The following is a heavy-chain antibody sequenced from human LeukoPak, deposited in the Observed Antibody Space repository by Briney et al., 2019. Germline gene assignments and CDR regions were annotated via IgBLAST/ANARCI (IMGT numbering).Heavy chain of an antibody. CDR2: ISSTASSI. Sequence: GGSLRLSCVASGFTFSSYAMNWVRQAPGKGLEWVSYISSTASSIYYADSVKGRFTISRDNAKNSLYLQMNSLRAEDTAVYYCARDVTYHGGDWFDPWGQGTLVTVSS. CDR1: GFTFSSYA. V-gene: IGHV3-48*04. D-gene: IGHD4-23*01. J-gene: IGHJ5*02. CDR3: ARDVTYHGGDWFDP.